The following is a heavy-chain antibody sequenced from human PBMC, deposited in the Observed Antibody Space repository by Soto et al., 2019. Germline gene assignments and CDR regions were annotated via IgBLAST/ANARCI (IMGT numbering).Heavy chain of an antibody. J-gene: IGHJ4*02. CDR1: GYSFTNYW. V-gene: IGHV5-51*03. CDR3: ARGLRTPQFDD. Sequence: EAQLVQSRAEVKKPGESLKFSCQGSGYSFTNYWIGWVRQMPGKGLEWMGIIYYDDHDTRYSPSFRGQVTISADNSLNTAFLQWSSLKASDTAMYYRARGLRTPQFDDWGQGTLVTVSS. CDR2: IYYDDHDT. D-gene: IGHD2-15*01.